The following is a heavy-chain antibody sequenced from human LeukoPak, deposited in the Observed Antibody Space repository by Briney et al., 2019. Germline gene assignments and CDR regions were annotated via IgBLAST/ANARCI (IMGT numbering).Heavy chain of an antibody. J-gene: IGHJ4*02. V-gene: IGHV1-2*02. Sequence: ASVKVSCKASGYTFTGYYMHWVRQAPGQGLEWMGWINPNSGGTNYAQKFQGRVTITADESTSTAYMELSSLRSEDTAVYYCAQKIAAAGDYWGQGTLVTVSS. D-gene: IGHD6-13*01. CDR3: AQKIAAAGDY. CDR2: INPNSGGT. CDR1: GYTFTGYY.